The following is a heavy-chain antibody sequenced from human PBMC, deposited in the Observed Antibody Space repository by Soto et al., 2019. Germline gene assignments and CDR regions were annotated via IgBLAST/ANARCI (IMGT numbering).Heavy chain of an antibody. CDR2: INAGNGNT. CDR1: GYTFTSSA. D-gene: IGHD6-19*01. J-gene: IGHJ5*02. V-gene: IGHV1-3*01. CDR3: ARGVAGPLHWFDP. Sequence: ASVKVYCKASGYTFTSSAMHWVRQAPGQRLEWMGWINAGNGNTKYSQKFQGRVTITRDTSASTAYMELSSLRSEDTAVYYCARGVAGPLHWFDPWGQGTLVTVSS.